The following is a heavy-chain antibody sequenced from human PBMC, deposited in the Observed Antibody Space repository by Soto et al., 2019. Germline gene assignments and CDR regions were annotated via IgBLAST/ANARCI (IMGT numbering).Heavy chain of an antibody. V-gene: IGHV1-18*01. CDR2: ISGYNGNT. CDR3: ARESLSLTWYPYYYGMDL. D-gene: IGHD6-13*01. J-gene: IGHJ6*02. CDR1: GYTINNYG. Sequence: ASVKVSCKASGYTINNYGISWVRQAPGQGLEWMGWISGYNGNTKYAQKLQGRVTMTTDTSTSTAYMELRSLRSDDTAVYYCARESLSLTWYPYYYGMDLWGQGTTGTGAS.